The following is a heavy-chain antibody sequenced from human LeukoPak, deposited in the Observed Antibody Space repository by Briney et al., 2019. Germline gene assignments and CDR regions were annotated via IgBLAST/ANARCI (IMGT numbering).Heavy chain of an antibody. CDR2: ISSSGNTI. V-gene: IGHV3-11*04. Sequence: GGSLRLSCAASGFTFSDYYMSWIRQAPGKGLEWVSYISSSGNTIYYADSVKGRFTISRDNAKNSLYLQMNSLRAEDTAVYYCARDEVTAMGDNFDYWGQGTLVTVSS. CDR3: ARDEVTAMGDNFDY. CDR1: GFTFSDYY. D-gene: IGHD5-18*01. J-gene: IGHJ4*02.